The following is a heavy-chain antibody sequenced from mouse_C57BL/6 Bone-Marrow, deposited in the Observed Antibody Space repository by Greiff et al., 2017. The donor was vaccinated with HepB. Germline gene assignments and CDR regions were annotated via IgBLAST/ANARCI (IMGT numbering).Heavy chain of an antibody. CDR1: GFNIKDYY. V-gene: IGHV14-2*01. CDR2: IDPEDGET. CDR3: AREDGGYFDV. Sequence: EVKLQESGAELVKPGASVKLSCTASGFNIKDYYMHWVKQRTEQGLEWIGRIDPEDGETKYAPKFQGKATITADTSSNTACLQLSSLTSEDTAVYYCAREDGGYFDVWGTGTTVTVSS. J-gene: IGHJ1*03.